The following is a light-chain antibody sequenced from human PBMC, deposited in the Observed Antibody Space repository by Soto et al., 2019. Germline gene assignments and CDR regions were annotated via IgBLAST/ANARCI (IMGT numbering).Light chain of an antibody. Sequence: QSVLTQPASVSGSPGQSITISCTGTSNDVGGYKYVSWYQQHPGKAPKLMIYEVDNRPSGVSNRFSGSKSGNTASLTISGLQAADEADYYCTSFTSITTVIFGGVTKLTVL. V-gene: IGLV2-14*01. CDR2: EVD. J-gene: IGLJ2*01. CDR3: TSFTSITTVI. CDR1: SNDVGGYKY.